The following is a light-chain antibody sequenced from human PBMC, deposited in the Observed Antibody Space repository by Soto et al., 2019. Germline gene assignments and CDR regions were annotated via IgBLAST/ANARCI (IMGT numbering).Light chain of an antibody. J-gene: IGKJ5*01. V-gene: IGKV3-20*01. Sequence: ELVLTQSPGTLSLSPGERATLSCRASQSVNSNYLAWYQQKPGQAPRLLMYGATKRATGVPDRFSGSGSGTDFTLTISRLEPEDFAVDYCQQYFSSSYTFGQGTRLEIK. CDR3: QQYFSSSYT. CDR2: GAT. CDR1: QSVNSNY.